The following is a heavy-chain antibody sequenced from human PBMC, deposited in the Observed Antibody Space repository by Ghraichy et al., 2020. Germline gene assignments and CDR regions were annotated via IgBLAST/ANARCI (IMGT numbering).Heavy chain of an antibody. D-gene: IGHD3-16*02. V-gene: IGHV1-8*01. J-gene: IGHJ3*02. CDR2: MNPNSGNT. Sequence: ASVKVSCKASGYTFTSYDINWVRQATGQGLEWMGWMNPNSGNTGYAQKFQGRVTMTRNTSISTAYMELSSLRSEDTAVYYCAREYDYVWGSYRFDAFDIWGQGTMVTVSS. CDR1: GYTFTSYD. CDR3: AREYDYVWGSYRFDAFDI.